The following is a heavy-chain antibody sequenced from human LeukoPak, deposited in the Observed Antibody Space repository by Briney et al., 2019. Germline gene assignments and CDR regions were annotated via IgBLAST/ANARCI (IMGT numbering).Heavy chain of an antibody. Sequence: SETLSLTCTVSGGSISSSSYYWGWIRQPPGKGLEWIGSIYYSGSTYYNPSLKSQVTISVDTSKNQFSLKLSSVTAADTAVYYCARHADYYDSSGYNTDAFDIWGQGTMVTVSS. J-gene: IGHJ3*02. V-gene: IGHV4-39*01. CDR1: GGSISSSSYY. CDR3: ARHADYYDSSGYNTDAFDI. D-gene: IGHD3-22*01. CDR2: IYYSGST.